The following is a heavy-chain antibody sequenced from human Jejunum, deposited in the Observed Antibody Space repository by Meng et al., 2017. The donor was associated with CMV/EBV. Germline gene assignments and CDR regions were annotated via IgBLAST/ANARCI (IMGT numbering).Heavy chain of an antibody. Sequence: ASGFTFSDHYMDWVRQAPGQGLEWVGRTRDKAHSYTTEYAASVKGRFIISRDGSKNSLYLQMNSLRAEDAAVYFCAAYTKEALDIWGQGTWVTVSS. CDR2: TRDKAHSYTT. V-gene: IGHV3-72*01. CDR3: AAYTKEALDI. J-gene: IGHJ3*02. CDR1: GFTFSDHY. D-gene: IGHD2-21*01.